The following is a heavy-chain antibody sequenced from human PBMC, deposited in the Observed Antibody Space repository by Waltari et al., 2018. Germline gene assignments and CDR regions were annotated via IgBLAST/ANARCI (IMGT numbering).Heavy chain of an antibody. CDR2: IYDSRTT. Sequence: QLQLQESGPGLVKPSETLSLTCTVSGGSISSSTLFWGWIRQPLGKGLEWGGSIYDSRTTYYNPSLKSRVTRSGDTSKNQFSLKVNSVTAADTAVYYCATHPPSQLGVVLNWFDPWGQGILVTVSS. CDR1: GGSISSSTLF. D-gene: IGHD3-16*01. V-gene: IGHV4-39*01. CDR3: ATHPPSQLGVVLNWFDP. J-gene: IGHJ5*02.